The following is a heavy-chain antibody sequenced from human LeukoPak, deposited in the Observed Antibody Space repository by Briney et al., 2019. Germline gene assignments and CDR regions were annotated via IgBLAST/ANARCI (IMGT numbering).Heavy chain of an antibody. CDR1: GGSISSSNW. Sequence: SETLSLTCAASGGSISSSNWWSWVRQPPGKGLEWIGEIYHSGSTNYNPSLKSRVTISVDKSKNQFSLKLTSVTAADTAAYYCARQGDSGWYYFDYWGQGTLVTVSS. J-gene: IGHJ4*02. V-gene: IGHV4-4*02. D-gene: IGHD6-19*01. CDR2: IYHSGST. CDR3: ARQGDSGWYYFDY.